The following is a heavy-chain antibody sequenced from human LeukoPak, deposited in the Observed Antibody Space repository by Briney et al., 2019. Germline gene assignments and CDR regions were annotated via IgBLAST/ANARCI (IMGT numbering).Heavy chain of an antibody. Sequence: GGSLRLSCAASGFSLSRYWMSWVRQAPGKGLEWVANMKQDGSAKYFVDSVKGRFTISRDNAKNSLYLQMNSLRAEDTAVYYCAREGDAFDIWGQGTMVTVSS. V-gene: IGHV3-7*01. J-gene: IGHJ3*02. CDR1: GFSLSRYW. CDR2: MKQDGSAK. CDR3: AREGDAFDI.